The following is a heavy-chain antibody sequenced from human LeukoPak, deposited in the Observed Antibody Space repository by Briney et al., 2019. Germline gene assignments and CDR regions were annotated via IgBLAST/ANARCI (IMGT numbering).Heavy chain of an antibody. V-gene: IGHV4-59*01. J-gene: IGHJ6*03. CDR2: IYYSGST. CDR1: GGSISSYY. CDR3: ARLSSSWYYYYYYYMDV. Sequence: PSETLSLTCTVSGGSISSYYWSWLRQPPGKGLGGIGYIYYSGSTNYNPSLKSRVTISVDTSKNQFSLKLSSVTAADTAVYYCARLSSSWYYYYYYYMDVWGKGTTVTVSS. D-gene: IGHD6-13*01.